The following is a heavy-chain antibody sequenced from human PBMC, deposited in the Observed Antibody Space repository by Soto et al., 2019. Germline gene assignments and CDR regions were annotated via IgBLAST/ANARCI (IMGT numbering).Heavy chain of an antibody. CDR3: APLPCWSSTSCYRFRYYYGMDV. Sequence: PGGSLRLSCAASGFTFSSYEMNWVRQAPGKGLEWVSYISSSGSTIYYADSVKCRFTISRDNAKNSLYLQMNSLRAEDTAVYYCAPLPCWSSTSCYRFRYYYGMDVWGQGTTVTVSS. D-gene: IGHD2-2*01. CDR1: GFTFSSYE. J-gene: IGHJ6*02. V-gene: IGHV3-48*03. CDR2: ISSSGSTI.